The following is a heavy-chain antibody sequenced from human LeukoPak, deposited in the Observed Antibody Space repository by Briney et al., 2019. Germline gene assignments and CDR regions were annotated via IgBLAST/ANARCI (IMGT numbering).Heavy chain of an antibody. CDR2: TYYRSKWYN. Sequence: SQTLSLTCAISGDSVSANSVAWSRIRQSPSRGLEWLGKTYYRSKWYNDYAVSVKSRITISADTSKNQFSLHLKSVTPEDTAVYYCAKALGQWHNWLDPWGQGTLVTVSS. D-gene: IGHD6-19*01. J-gene: IGHJ5*02. CDR3: AKALGQWHNWLDP. CDR1: GDSVSANSVA. V-gene: IGHV6-1*01.